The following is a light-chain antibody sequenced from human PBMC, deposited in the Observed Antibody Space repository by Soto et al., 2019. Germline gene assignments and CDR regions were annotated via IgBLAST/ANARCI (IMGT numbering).Light chain of an antibody. CDR2: GAS. J-gene: IGKJ1*01. CDR3: QQYGSSSWT. V-gene: IGKV3-20*01. CDR1: QSVSSY. Sequence: EIVMTQSPATLSVSPWGRATLSCRASQSVSSYLAWYQQRPGQAPRLLIYGASSRATGIPDRFSGSGSGTEFTLTISRLEPEDFAVYYCQQYGSSSWTFGQGTKVDIK.